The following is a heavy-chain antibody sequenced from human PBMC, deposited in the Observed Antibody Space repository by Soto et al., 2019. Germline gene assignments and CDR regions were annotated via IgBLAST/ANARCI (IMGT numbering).Heavy chain of an antibody. D-gene: IGHD6-13*01. J-gene: IGHJ2*01. CDR3: TRVLAALGNRWYFDL. CDR2: IYHSGNT. Sequence: QVQLQESGPGLVKPSGTLSVTCAVSGGSISRSNWWSWVRQPPGKGLEWIGEIYHSGNTNYNPSLKSRVTISVDKSNSQFSLNLTSVTAADTAVYYCTRVLAALGNRWYFDLWGRGTLVSVSS. CDR1: GGSISRSNW. V-gene: IGHV4-4*02.